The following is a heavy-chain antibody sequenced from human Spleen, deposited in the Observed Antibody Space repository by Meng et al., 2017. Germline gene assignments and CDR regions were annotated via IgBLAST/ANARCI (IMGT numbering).Heavy chain of an antibody. Sequence: QVQLVQSGADVKKPGAAVKVSCKASGYTFTAYYIHWVRQAPGQGLEWMGRINPNSGGTNFAQKFQGRVSMTRDTSITTAYMELSRLTSDDTALYYCARGGGSGSYYASWFDPWGQGTLVTVSS. CDR1: GYTFTAYY. V-gene: IGHV1-2*06. D-gene: IGHD1-26*01. CDR2: INPNSGGT. CDR3: ARGGGSGSYYASWFDP. J-gene: IGHJ5*02.